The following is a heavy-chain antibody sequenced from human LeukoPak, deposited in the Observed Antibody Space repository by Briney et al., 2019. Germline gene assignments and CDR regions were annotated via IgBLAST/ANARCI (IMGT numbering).Heavy chain of an antibody. CDR3: ARYSSNWYWYFDL. CDR2: IIPILGIA. J-gene: IGHJ2*01. D-gene: IGHD6-13*01. Sequence: SVKVSCKASGGTFSSYAISWVRQAPGQGLEWMGRIIPILGIANYAQKFQGRVTITADKSTSTAYMELSSLRSEDTAVYYCARYSSNWYWYFDLWGRGTLVTVSS. CDR1: GGTFSSYA. V-gene: IGHV1-69*04.